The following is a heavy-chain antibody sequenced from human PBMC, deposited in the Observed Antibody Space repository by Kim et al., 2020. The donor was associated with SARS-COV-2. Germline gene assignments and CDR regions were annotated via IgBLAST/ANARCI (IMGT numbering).Heavy chain of an antibody. D-gene: IGHD2-15*01. Sequence: ASVKVSCKVSGYTLTELSMHWVRQAPGKGLEWMGGFDPEDGETIYAQKFQARVTMTEDTSTDTAYMELSSLRSEDTAVYYCATGRVAGPPAWFDPWGQGTLVTVSS. CDR2: FDPEDGET. CDR1: GYTLTELS. V-gene: IGHV1-24*01. CDR3: ATGRVAGPPAWFDP. J-gene: IGHJ5*02.